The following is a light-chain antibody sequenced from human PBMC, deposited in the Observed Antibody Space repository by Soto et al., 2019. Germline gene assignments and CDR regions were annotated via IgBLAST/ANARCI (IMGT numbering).Light chain of an antibody. J-gene: IGKJ4*01. CDR1: QNVKTR. CDR2: DAF. Sequence: EKVMTQSPATLSVSPGERATLSCRASQNVKTRLAWYQQKPGQAPRLLIYDAFTRATGIPGRFSGSASGTEFTLTISSLQSEDFAVYYCQQYDEWPLTFGGGTKVEIK. CDR3: QQYDEWPLT. V-gene: IGKV3-15*01.